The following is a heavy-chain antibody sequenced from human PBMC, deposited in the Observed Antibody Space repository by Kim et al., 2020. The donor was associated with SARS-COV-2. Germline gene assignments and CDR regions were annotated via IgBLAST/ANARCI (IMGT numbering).Heavy chain of an antibody. CDR3: AGSELGPLRLGELWGNDYYYSYGMDV. J-gene: IGHJ6*02. V-gene: IGHV1-69*13. CDR2: IIPIFGTA. D-gene: IGHD3-16*01. CDR1: GGTFSSYA. Sequence: SVKVSCKASGGTFSSYAISWVRQAPGQGLEWMGGIIPIFGTANYAQKFQGRVTITADESTSTAYMELSSLRSEDTAVYYCAGSELGPLRLGELWGNDYYYSYGMDVWGQGTTVTVSS.